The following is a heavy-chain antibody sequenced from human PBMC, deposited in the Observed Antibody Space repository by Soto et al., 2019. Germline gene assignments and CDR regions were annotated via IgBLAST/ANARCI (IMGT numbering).Heavy chain of an antibody. Sequence: QVQLVQSGADVKTPGASVRVSCKASGYTFTGYYVHWVREAPGQGLEWMGWINPETGDTSYAQEFQGRVTLSRDTSINTAYLELSRLRFDDAAVYFCARERYQVISDGMDVWGQGTTVTVSS. J-gene: IGHJ6*02. CDR2: INPETGDT. CDR1: GYTFTGYY. V-gene: IGHV1-2*02. CDR3: ARERYQVISDGMDV. D-gene: IGHD2-2*01.